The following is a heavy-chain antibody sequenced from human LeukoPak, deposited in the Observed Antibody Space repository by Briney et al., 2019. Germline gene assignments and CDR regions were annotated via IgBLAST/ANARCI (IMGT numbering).Heavy chain of an antibody. Sequence: GGSLRLSCAASGFTFSSYWMHWVRQAPGKGLVWVSRINSDGSSTSYADSVKGRFTISRDNAKNTLYLQMNSLRAEDTAVYYCAKDRAVAAPYYYYYMDVWGKGTTVTVSS. CDR2: INSDGSST. D-gene: IGHD6-19*01. V-gene: IGHV3-74*01. CDR3: AKDRAVAAPYYYYYMDV. J-gene: IGHJ6*03. CDR1: GFTFSSYW.